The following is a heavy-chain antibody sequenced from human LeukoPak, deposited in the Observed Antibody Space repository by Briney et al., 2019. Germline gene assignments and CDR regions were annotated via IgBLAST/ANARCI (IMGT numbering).Heavy chain of an antibody. D-gene: IGHD3-22*01. Sequence: ASVTVSCKASGYTFTSFGISWVRQAPGQGLEWMGWISPYNGNTNYPQKVQGRITVTTDTSTSTAYMELRSLRSDDTAVYYCARGKNHYDTRGDFWGQGTLVTVSS. CDR1: GYTFTSFG. V-gene: IGHV1-18*01. CDR2: ISPYNGNT. J-gene: IGHJ4*02. CDR3: ARGKNHYDTRGDF.